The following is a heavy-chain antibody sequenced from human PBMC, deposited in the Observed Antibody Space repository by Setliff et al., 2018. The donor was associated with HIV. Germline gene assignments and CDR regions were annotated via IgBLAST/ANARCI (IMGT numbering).Heavy chain of an antibody. J-gene: IGHJ3*02. CDR2: INPTGGST. CDR1: GYTFTSYA. V-gene: IGHV1-46*03. Sequence: VASVKVSCKASGYTFTSYAMHWVRQAPGQGLEWMGIINPTGGSTTYAQKFQGRVTVTRDTSTSTVYMELSSLRSEDTAVYYCARVQHLTYYYDSSGYYDHDVFDIWGQGTMVTVSS. D-gene: IGHD3-22*01. CDR3: ARVQHLTYYYDSSGYYDHDVFDI.